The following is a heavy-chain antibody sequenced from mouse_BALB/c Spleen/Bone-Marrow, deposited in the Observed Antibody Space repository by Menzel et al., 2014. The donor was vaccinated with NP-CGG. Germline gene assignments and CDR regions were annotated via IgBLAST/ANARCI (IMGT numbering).Heavy chain of an antibody. CDR3: ARGSPY. CDR2: INPGNGGT. D-gene: IGHD6-2*01. V-gene: IGHV1S81*02. J-gene: IGHJ3*01. Sequence: QVQLQQPGAELVKPGASVKLSCKTSGYTFTNYYIYWVKQRPGQGLEWIGEINPGNGGTNFNERFKSKATLTVDKSSTTAYILLTSLPSEDAAVYYCARGSPYWGQGTLVTVSA. CDR1: GYTFTNYY.